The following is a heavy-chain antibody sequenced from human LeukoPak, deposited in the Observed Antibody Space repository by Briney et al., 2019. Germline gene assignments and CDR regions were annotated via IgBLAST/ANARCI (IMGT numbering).Heavy chain of an antibody. CDR2: ISSYNSYI. CDR3: ARVWARGYSSGYLEEGG. V-gene: IGHV3-21*01. D-gene: IGHD6-25*01. Sequence: GGSLRLSCAASGFPFSSYNMNWVRQAPGKGLEWVSSISSYNSYIYYADSVKGRFTISRDNAKSSLYLHMNSLRADDTAVYYCARVWARGYSSGYLEEGGWGQGTLVIVSS. J-gene: IGHJ4*02. CDR1: GFPFSSYN.